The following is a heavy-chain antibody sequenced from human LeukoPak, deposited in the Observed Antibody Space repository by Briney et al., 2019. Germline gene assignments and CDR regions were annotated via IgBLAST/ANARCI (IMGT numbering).Heavy chain of an antibody. Sequence: ASVKASCKASGYTFTSYGISWVRQAPGQGLEWMGWISAYNGNTNYAQKLQGRVTMTTDTSTSTAYMELRSLRSDDTAVYYCARDYDFWSGEYFQHWGQGTLVTVSS. D-gene: IGHD3-3*01. V-gene: IGHV1-18*01. J-gene: IGHJ1*01. CDR3: ARDYDFWSGEYFQH. CDR1: GYTFTSYG. CDR2: ISAYNGNT.